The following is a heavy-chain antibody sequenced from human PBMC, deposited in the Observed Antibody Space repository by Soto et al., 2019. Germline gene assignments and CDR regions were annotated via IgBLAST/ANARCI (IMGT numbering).Heavy chain of an antibody. CDR3: SGHALREQQLGLLSY. Sequence: QVQLQESGPGLVKPSETLSLTCTVSGGSISSYYWSWIRQPPGKGLEWIGYTYYSGSTNYNPSLHRRVTISVDTSKTRFSLKLSSVTAADTAVYYCSGHALREQQLGLLSYWGQGTLVTVSS. J-gene: IGHJ4*02. V-gene: IGHV4-59*08. D-gene: IGHD6-13*01. CDR1: GGSISSYY. CDR2: TYYSGST.